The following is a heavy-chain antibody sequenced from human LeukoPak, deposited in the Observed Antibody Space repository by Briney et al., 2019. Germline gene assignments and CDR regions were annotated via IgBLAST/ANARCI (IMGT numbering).Heavy chain of an antibody. Sequence: SETLSLTCAVYGGSFSGYYWSWIRQPPGKGLEWIGEINHSGSTNYNPSLKSRVTISVDTSKNQSSLKLSSVTAADTAVYYCAREPLVTPADYWGQGTLVTVSS. D-gene: IGHD2/OR15-2a*01. CDR3: AREPLVTPADY. J-gene: IGHJ4*02. V-gene: IGHV4-34*01. CDR2: INHSGST. CDR1: GGSFSGYY.